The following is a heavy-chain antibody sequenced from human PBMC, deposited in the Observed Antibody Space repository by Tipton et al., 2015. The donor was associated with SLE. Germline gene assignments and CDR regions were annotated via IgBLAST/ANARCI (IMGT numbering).Heavy chain of an antibody. CDR1: GGSISSYY. Sequence: TLSLPCTVSGGSISSYYWSWIRQPPGKGLEWIGYIYYSGSTNYNPSLKSRVTISVDTSKNQFSLKLRSVTAADTAVYYCARWGTGDAFDIWGQGTMVTVPS. CDR2: IYYSGST. D-gene: IGHD7-27*01. CDR3: ARWGTGDAFDI. J-gene: IGHJ3*02. V-gene: IGHV4-59*07.